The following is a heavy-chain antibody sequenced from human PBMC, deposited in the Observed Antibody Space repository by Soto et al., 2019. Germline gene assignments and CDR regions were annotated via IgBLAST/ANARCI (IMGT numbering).Heavy chain of an antibody. CDR3: AKGVDLTSALFDY. CDR1: GFTFSSYA. D-gene: IGHD2-15*01. J-gene: IGHJ4*02. V-gene: IGHV3-23*01. Sequence: PGGSLRLSCAASGFTFSSYAMSWVRQAPGKGLEWVSTISGSGGSTYYADSVKGRFTISRDNSKNTLYLQMNSLRAEDTAVYYCAKGVDLTSALFDYWGQGTLVTVSS. CDR2: ISGSGGST.